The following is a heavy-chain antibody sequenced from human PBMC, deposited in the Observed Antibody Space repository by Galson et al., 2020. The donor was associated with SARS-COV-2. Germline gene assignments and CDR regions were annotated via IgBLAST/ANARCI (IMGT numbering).Heavy chain of an antibody. J-gene: IGHJ2*01. CDR1: GGSINSRLYY. D-gene: IGHD3-22*01. Sequence: SETLSLTCTVSGGSINSRLYYWGWIRQPPGKGLEWIGSIYYSGSTYYNPSLKSRVTISVDTSKNQFSLELMSVTAADTAVYYCARPPENYYYDSSCSWSVGANWYFDLWGRGTLVTISS. CDR3: ARPPENYYYDSSCSWSVGANWYFDL. CDR2: IYYSGST. V-gene: IGHV4-39*01.